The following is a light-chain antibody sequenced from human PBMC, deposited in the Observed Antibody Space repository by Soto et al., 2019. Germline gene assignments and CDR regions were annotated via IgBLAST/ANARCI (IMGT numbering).Light chain of an antibody. CDR1: QSLVHRNGNDF. Sequence: DIVMTQSPLSLSVTPGEPASISCRSSQSLVHRNGNDFFDWYLQKPGQSPQLLIYWGSIRASGGPDRFSGSGSGTDFTLRITRVEAEDVGVYYCMQTLQTPYTFGQGTRLEIK. J-gene: IGKJ2*01. V-gene: IGKV2-28*01. CDR3: MQTLQTPYT. CDR2: WGS.